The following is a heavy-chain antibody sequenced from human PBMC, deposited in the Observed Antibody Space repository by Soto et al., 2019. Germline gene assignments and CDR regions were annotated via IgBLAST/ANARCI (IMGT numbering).Heavy chain of an antibody. CDR2: ISFDGGNQ. V-gene: IGHV3-33*05. CDR3: ATDSSITAAGSGGWFDP. J-gene: IGHJ5*02. CDR1: GFDFNTYG. Sequence: QVQLVQSGGGVVQPGRSLRLSCAASGFDFNTYGLPWGRQAPGKGLEWVAGISFDGGNQYYADSVKGRFTISRDKSNNTLFPQMNSLGAEDTATYYCATDSSITAAGSGGWFDPWGQGTLVIVSS. D-gene: IGHD6-13*01.